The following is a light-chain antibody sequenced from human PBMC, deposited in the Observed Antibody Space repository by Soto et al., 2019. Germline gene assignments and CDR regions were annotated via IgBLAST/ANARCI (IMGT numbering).Light chain of an antibody. CDR2: GAS. V-gene: IGKV3-20*01. CDR3: QQYGSSLIT. Sequence: EIVLTQSPGTLSLSPGERATLSCRASQSVSSSYLAWYQQKPGQAPRLLIYGASSRATGIPDRFSGSGSGTDFTLIICRLEPEDFAVYYCQQYGSSLITFGQGTRLEIK. J-gene: IGKJ5*01. CDR1: QSVSSSY.